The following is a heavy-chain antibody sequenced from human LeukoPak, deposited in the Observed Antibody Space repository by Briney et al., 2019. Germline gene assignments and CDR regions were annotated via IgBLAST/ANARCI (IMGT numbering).Heavy chain of an antibody. V-gene: IGHV1-18*01. D-gene: IGHD3-10*01. Sequence: GASVKVSCRASGYTFTSYGISWVRQAPGQGLEWMGWINAYNGNTNYAQKLQGRVTMTTDTSTSTAYMELRSLRSDDTAVYYCAREPIEFFPHFDPWGQGTLVTVSS. CDR2: INAYNGNT. CDR3: AREPIEFFPHFDP. CDR1: GYTFTSYG. J-gene: IGHJ5*02.